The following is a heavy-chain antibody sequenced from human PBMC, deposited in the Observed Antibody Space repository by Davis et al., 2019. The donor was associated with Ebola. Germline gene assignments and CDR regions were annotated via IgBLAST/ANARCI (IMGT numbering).Heavy chain of an antibody. V-gene: IGHV1-2*02. CDR1: GYTFTGYY. J-gene: IGHJ5*02. CDR2: INPNSGGT. D-gene: IGHD2-15*01. CDR3: AFPVHSYCSGGSCYQGHWFDP. Sequence: ASVKVSCKASGYTFTGYYMHWVRQAPGQGLEWMGWINPNSGGTNYAQKFQGRVTMTRDTSISTAYMELSRLRSDDTAVYYCAFPVHSYCSGGSCYQGHWFDPWGQGTLVTVSS.